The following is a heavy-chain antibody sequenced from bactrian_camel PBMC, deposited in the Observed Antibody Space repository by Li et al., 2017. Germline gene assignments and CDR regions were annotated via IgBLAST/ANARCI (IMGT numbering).Heavy chain of an antibody. CDR2: IYTADGTT. D-gene: IGHD5*01. CDR1: ESVLSSITRHLQS. Sequence: HVQLVESGGGSVAAGESLTLSCTASESVLSSITRHLQSPRPGWFRQVPGKEREGVAAIYTADGTTYYADSVKGRFTISRDNAKYTIYLQMDSLKPEDTAMYTCGIRGPPHYGGYWYEFQILGQGTQVTVS. J-gene: IGHJ4*01. V-gene: IGHV3S54*01.